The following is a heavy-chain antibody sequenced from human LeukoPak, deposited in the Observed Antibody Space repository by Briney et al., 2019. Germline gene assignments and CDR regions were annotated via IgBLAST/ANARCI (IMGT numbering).Heavy chain of an antibody. J-gene: IGHJ4*02. Sequence: ASVKVSCKASGYTFTGYYMHWVRQAPGQGLEWMGWINPNSGGTNYARKFQGRVTMTRDTSISTAYMELSRLRSDDTAVYYCARDRDNDYGDYGLDYWGQGTLVTVSS. CDR2: INPNSGGT. V-gene: IGHV1-2*02. D-gene: IGHD4-17*01. CDR3: ARDRDNDYGDYGLDY. CDR1: GYTFTGYY.